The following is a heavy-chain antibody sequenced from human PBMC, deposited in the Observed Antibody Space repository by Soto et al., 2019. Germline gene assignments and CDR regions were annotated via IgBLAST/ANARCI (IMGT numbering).Heavy chain of an antibody. V-gene: IGHV3-33*01. CDR2: MWYDGTGE. CDR3: ARGLIKLAGGAFDI. CDR1: GFSFSTSG. Sequence: ESGGGAVQPGRSLRLSCVASGFSFSTSGMHWVRQAPGKGLAWVTVMWYDGTGEDYADSVKGRFTISRDNSKNTLFLQMNSLRPEDTAVYYCARGLIKLAGGAFDIWGQGTMVTVSP. J-gene: IGHJ3*02. D-gene: IGHD3-16*01.